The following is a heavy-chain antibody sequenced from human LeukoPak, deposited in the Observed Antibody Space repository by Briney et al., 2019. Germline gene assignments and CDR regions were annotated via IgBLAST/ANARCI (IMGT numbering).Heavy chain of an antibody. Sequence: SETLSLTCVVSGASISSYYWTWIRQPAGTGLEWIGRSYTSGSTTYNPSLKSRVTMSVDTAKNKFSLNLTSVTAAATAVYYCVRDRGGFDPWGQGTLVTVSS. V-gene: IGHV4-4*07. CDR2: SYTSGST. D-gene: IGHD1-26*01. J-gene: IGHJ5*02. CDR1: GASISSYY. CDR3: VRDRGGFDP.